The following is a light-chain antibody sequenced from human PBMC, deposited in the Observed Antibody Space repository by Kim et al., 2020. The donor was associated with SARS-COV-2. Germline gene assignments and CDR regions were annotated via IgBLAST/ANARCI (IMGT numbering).Light chain of an antibody. CDR1: KLGDKY. J-gene: IGLJ3*02. CDR3: QAWDSSTEV. V-gene: IGLV3-1*01. CDR2: QDS. Sequence: SYELTQPHSVSVSPGQTASITCSGDKLGDKYACWYQQKPGQSPVLVIYQDSKRPSGIPERFSGSNSGNTATLTISGTQAMDEADYYCQAWDSSTEVFGGG.